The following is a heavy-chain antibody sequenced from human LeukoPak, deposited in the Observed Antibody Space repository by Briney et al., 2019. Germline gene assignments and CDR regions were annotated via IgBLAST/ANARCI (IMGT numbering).Heavy chain of an antibody. J-gene: IGHJ3*02. CDR3: AKDHRSTRLNAFDI. D-gene: IGHD4-11*01. V-gene: IGHV3-7*03. Sequence: PGGSLRLSCAASGFTFSSYWMSWVRQAPGKGLEWVANIKQDGSEKYYADSVKGRFTISRDNSKNTLYLQMNSLRAEDTAVYYCAKDHRSTRLNAFDIWGQGTMVTVSS. CDR1: GFTFSSYW. CDR2: IKQDGSEK.